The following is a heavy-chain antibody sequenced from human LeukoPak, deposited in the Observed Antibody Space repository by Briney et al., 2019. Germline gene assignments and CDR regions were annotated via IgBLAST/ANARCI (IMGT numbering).Heavy chain of an antibody. CDR3: ARDSRGQYQLLYSSS. V-gene: IGHV1-69*04. CDR1: GGTFSSYT. D-gene: IGHD2-2*02. Sequence: SVKVSCKASGGTFSSYTISWVRQAPGQGLEWMGRIIPILGIANYAQKFQGRVTITADKSTSTAYMELSSLRSEDTAVYYCARDSRGQYQLLYSSSWGQGTLVTVSS. J-gene: IGHJ5*02. CDR2: IIPILGIA.